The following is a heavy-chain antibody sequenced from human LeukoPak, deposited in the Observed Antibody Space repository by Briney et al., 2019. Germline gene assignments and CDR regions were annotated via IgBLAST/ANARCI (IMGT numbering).Heavy chain of an antibody. D-gene: IGHD6-19*01. Sequence: ASVKVSCKASGYTFTNFYIHWVRQAPGQGLEWMGWINPNSGDTRSLQQFQGRVTMTRDTSINTAYMELSGLRSDDTAVYYCARDLWGQWLVHRVVSYWGQGTLVTVSS. J-gene: IGHJ4*02. V-gene: IGHV1-2*02. CDR3: ARDLWGQWLVHRVVSY. CDR2: INPNSGDT. CDR1: GYTFTNFY.